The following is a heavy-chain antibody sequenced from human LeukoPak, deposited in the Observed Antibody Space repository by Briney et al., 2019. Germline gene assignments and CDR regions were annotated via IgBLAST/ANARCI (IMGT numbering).Heavy chain of an antibody. J-gene: IGHJ4*02. D-gene: IGHD3-10*01. CDR1: GFTFSSYG. CDR3: AKPTYYYGSGSYPN. CDR2: ISGSGGST. V-gene: IGHV3-23*01. Sequence: GGSLRLSCAASGFTFSSYGMSWVRQAPGKGLEWVSAISGSGGSTYYADSVKGRFTISRDNSKNTLYLQMNSLRAEDTAVYYCAKPTYYYGSGSYPNWGQGTLVTVSS.